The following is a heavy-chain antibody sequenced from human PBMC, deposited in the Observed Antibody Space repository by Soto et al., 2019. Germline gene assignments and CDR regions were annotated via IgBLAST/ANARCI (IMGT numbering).Heavy chain of an antibody. CDR2: ISGSGGST. Sequence: PGGSLRHSCAASGFTFRTFAMSRVRQAPGKGLEWVSAISGSGGSTYYADSVKGRFTISRDNSKNTLYLQMNSLRAEDTAVYYCAKFHVAAAGTLYYYGMDVWGQGTTVTVSS. V-gene: IGHV3-23*01. J-gene: IGHJ6*02. CDR3: AKFHVAAAGTLYYYGMDV. D-gene: IGHD6-13*01. CDR1: GFTFRTFA.